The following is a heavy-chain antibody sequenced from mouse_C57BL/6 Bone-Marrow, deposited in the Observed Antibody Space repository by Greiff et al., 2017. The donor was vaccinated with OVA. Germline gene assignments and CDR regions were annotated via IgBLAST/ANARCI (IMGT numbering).Heavy chain of an antibody. CDR2: IDPSDSYT. V-gene: IGHV1-50*01. J-gene: IGHJ2*01. D-gene: IGHD3-2*01. Sequence: QVQLQQPGAELVKPGASVKLSCKASGYTFTSYWMQWVKQRPGQGLEWIGEIDPSDSYTNYNQKFKGKATLTVDTSSSIAYMQLSSLTSEDSAVYYCARTAFFDYWGQGTTLTVSS. CDR1: GYTFTSYW. CDR3: ARTAFFDY.